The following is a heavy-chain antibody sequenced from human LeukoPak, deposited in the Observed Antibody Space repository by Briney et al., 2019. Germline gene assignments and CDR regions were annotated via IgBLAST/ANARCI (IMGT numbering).Heavy chain of an antibody. V-gene: IGHV3-48*01. Sequence: GGSLRLSCAASGFTFSSYRMNWVRQAPGRGLELVSYISSSSNTIYYADSVKGRFTISRDNAKNSLYLQMNSLRAEDTAVYYCARSSRERRGYAHWEVMPPFDYWGQGTLVTVSS. D-gene: IGHD1-1*01. J-gene: IGHJ4*02. CDR2: ISSSSNTI. CDR3: ARSSRERRGYAHWEVMPPFDY. CDR1: GFTFSSYR.